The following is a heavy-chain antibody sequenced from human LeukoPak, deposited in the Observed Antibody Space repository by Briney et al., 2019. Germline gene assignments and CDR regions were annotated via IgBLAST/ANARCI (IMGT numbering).Heavy chain of an antibody. D-gene: IGHD2-15*01. CDR1: GFTFSDYY. CDR2: IGGSGDFT. J-gene: IGHJ4*02. CDR3: AKDLSGYCSGGSCYPRGYYFDY. V-gene: IGHV3-23*01. Sequence: PGGSLRLSCAASGFTFSDYYMSWIRQAPGKGLEWVSYIGGSGDFTYYVDSVKGRFTISRDNSKNTLYLQMNSLRAEDTAVYYCAKDLSGYCSGGSCYPRGYYFDYWGQGTLVTVSS.